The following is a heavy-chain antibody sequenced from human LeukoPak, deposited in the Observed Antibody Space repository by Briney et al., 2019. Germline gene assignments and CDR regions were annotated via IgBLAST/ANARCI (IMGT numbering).Heavy chain of an antibody. CDR3: ARDQGIMITFGGVIVFDY. CDR2: INPNSGGT. V-gene: IGHV1-2*02. CDR1: GYTFTGYY. D-gene: IGHD3-16*02. Sequence: ASVKVSCKASGYTFTGYYMHWVRQAPGQGLEWMGWINPNSGGTNYAQKFQGRVTMTRDTSISTAYMELSRLRSDDTAVYYCARDQGIMITFGGVIVFDYWGQGTLVTVSS. J-gene: IGHJ4*02.